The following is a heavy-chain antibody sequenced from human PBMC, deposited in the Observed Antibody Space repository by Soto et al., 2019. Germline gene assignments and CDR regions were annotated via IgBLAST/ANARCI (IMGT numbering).Heavy chain of an antibody. V-gene: IGHV3-30*18. D-gene: IGHD3-22*01. CDR3: AKETEYHDCSGYYIFDY. CDR2: ISYDGSKE. Sequence: QVQLVESGGGVVQPGRSLRLSCAVSGFTFSSYGMHWVRQAPGKGLEWVAHISYDGSKEHYVDSVKGRFTISRDNSKNTVYLLLNRLRAEETAVYYCAKETEYHDCSGYYIFDYWGQGTLVTVSS. J-gene: IGHJ4*02. CDR1: GFTFSSYG.